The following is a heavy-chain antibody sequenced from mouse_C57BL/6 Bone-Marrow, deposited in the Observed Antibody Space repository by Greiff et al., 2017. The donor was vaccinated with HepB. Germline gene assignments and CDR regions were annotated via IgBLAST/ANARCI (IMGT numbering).Heavy chain of an antibody. J-gene: IGHJ3*01. D-gene: IGHD3-3*01. CDR3: ARRDLFVY. CDR2: INSNDGTT. CDR1: GFTFSLYG. V-gene: IGHV5-6-3*01. Sequence: DVMLVESGGGLVQPGGSLKLSCAASGFTFSLYGMSWVRQTPDKRLELVASINSNDGTTYYADTIKGRFTITRDNAKNTLYLQMSSLKSEDTAIYYCARRDLFVYWGQGTLVTVSA.